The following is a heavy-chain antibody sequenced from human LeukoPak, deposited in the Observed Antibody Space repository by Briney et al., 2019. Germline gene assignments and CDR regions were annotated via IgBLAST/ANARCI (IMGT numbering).Heavy chain of an antibody. CDR3: ARSPAYGSGSRQRNYYYYGMDV. J-gene: IGHJ6*02. Sequence: KPSETLSLTCAVYGGSFSGYYWSWIRQPPGKGLECIGEFNHSGSTNYNPSLKSRVTISVDTSKNQFSLKLSSVTAADTAVYYCARSPAYGSGSRQRNYYYYGMDVWGQGTTVTVSS. CDR1: GGSFSGYY. V-gene: IGHV4-34*01. D-gene: IGHD3-10*01. CDR2: FNHSGST.